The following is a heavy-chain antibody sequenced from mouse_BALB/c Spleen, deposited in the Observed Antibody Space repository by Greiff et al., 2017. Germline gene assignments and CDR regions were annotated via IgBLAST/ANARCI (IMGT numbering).Heavy chain of an antibody. J-gene: IGHJ4*01. CDR2: ISTYYGDA. CDR1: GYTFTDYA. CDR3: ARGVYDAMDY. Sequence: QVQLKQSGAELVRPGVSVKISCKGSGYTFTDYAMHWVKQSHAKSLEWIGVISTYYGDASYNQKFKGKATMTVDKSSSTAYMELARLTSEDSAIYYCARGVYDAMDYWGQGTSVTVSS. V-gene: IGHV1S137*01.